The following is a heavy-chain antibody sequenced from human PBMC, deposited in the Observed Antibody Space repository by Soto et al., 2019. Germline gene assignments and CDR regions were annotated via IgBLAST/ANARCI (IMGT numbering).Heavy chain of an antibody. CDR3: AKAESCSSGGCFAIFDS. Sequence: GGSLRLSCTASGFVFSNFAVNWVRRAPGRGLEWVSAISAAGGSTYYADSVKGRFTISRDNSKNTLYLHISSLRAEDSGIYYCAKAESCSSGGCFAIFDSGGQGTLVTVSS. V-gene: IGHV3-23*01. D-gene: IGHD2-15*01. CDR2: ISAAGGST. CDR1: GFVFSNFA. J-gene: IGHJ4*02.